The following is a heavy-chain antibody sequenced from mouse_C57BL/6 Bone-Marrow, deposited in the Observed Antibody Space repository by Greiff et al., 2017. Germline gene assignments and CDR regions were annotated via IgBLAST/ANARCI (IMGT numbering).Heavy chain of an antibody. CDR2: IRLKSNNYAT. J-gene: IGHJ3*01. CDR3: TSGFAY. V-gene: IGHV6-6*02. Sequence: EVKLQESGGGLVQPGGSMKLSCVASGFTFSNYWMNWVRQSPEKGLEWVAEIRLKSNNYATNYAESVKGRFTISRDDSKSSIYLQMNNLRAEDTGIYYCTSGFAYWGRGTLVTVSA. CDR1: GFTFSNYW.